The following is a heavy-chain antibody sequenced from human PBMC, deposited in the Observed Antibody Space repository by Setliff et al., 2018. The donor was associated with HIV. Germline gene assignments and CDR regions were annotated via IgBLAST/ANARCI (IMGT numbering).Heavy chain of an antibody. Sequence: PSETLSLTCAVYGGSFSSYYWSWIRQPPGKALEWIGELNYDGVTNHNPSLKSRVTISVEASKTRWSLKLNSVTAADTAVYYCARVQWDLLYVPDAFDIWGQGIMVTVSS. J-gene: IGHJ3*02. D-gene: IGHD1-26*01. CDR3: ARVQWDLLYVPDAFDI. CDR1: GGSFSSYY. V-gene: IGHV4-34*01. CDR2: LNYDGVT.